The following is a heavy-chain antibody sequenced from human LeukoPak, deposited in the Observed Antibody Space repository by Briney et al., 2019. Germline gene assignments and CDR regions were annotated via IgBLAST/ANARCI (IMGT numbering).Heavy chain of an antibody. CDR1: GFTFSSYA. D-gene: IGHD2-15*01. CDR3: ARAGSGGSCYSCPYYYYMDV. Sequence: PGGSLRLSCAASGFTFSSYAMHWVRQAPGKGLEYVSAISSNGGSTYYANSVKGRFTISRDNSKNTLYLQMGSLRAEDMAVYYCARAGSGGSCYSCPYYYYMDVWGKGTTVTISS. CDR2: ISSNGGST. J-gene: IGHJ6*03. V-gene: IGHV3-64*01.